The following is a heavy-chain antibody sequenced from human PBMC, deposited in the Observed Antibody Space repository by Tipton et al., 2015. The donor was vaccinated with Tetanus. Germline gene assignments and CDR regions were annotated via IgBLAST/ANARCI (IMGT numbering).Heavy chain of an antibody. CDR3: ARATPSGSYFVRYYSMDV. V-gene: IGHV4-30-4*01. CDR2: VSDSGGT. D-gene: IGHD3-22*01. Sequence: TLSLTCTVSGGSISSADYYWSWIRQPPGKGLEWIGYVSDSGGTYSNPSLRSRIIISVDTSKNQSSLILSSVTAADTAVYYCARATPSGSYFVRYYSMDVWGQGTTVVVSS. J-gene: IGHJ6*02. CDR1: GGSISSADYY.